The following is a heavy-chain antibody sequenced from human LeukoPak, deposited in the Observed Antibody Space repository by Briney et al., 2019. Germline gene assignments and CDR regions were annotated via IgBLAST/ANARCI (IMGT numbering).Heavy chain of an antibody. CDR3: ARGSRLEDYYDSSEFRDY. Sequence: SETLFLTCAVYGGSFSGYYWSWIRQPPGKGLEWIGEINHSGSTNYNPSLKSRVTISVGTSKNQFSLKLSSVTAADTAMYYCARGSRLEDYYDSSEFRDYWGQGTLVTVSS. D-gene: IGHD3-22*01. V-gene: IGHV4-34*01. J-gene: IGHJ4*02. CDR2: INHSGST. CDR1: GGSFSGYY.